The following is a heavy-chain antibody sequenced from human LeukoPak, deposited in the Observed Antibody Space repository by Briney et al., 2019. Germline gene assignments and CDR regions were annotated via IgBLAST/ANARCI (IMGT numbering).Heavy chain of an antibody. J-gene: IGHJ5*02. V-gene: IGHV3-66*03. Sequence: GGSLRLSCAVSGFSVSYYYMNWFRQAPGKGPEWVSLIRGSGETFYADSVKGRFTISRDDSKNTVYLQMNSLRVEDTAEYFCARDRAATQDWVEFDPWGQGTLVTVSS. CDR3: ARDRAATQDWVEFDP. CDR2: IRGSGET. CDR1: GFSVSYYY. D-gene: IGHD3/OR15-3a*01.